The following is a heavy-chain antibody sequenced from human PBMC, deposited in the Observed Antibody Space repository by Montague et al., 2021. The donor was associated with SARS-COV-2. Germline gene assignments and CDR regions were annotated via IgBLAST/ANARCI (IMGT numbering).Heavy chain of an antibody. V-gene: IGHV3-21*01. CDR2: ISSESAYI. J-gene: IGHJ6*02. CDR3: ARFETSKFYSSGMDV. D-gene: IGHD2-15*01. CDR1: GFTFSSIS. Sequence: SLRLSCAASGFTFSSISMNWVRQAPGKRLEWVSSISSESAYIVYAESVRGRFTISRDHAQNLLYLQMNSLRAEDTAVYYCARFETSKFYSSGMDVWGQGTTVTVSS.